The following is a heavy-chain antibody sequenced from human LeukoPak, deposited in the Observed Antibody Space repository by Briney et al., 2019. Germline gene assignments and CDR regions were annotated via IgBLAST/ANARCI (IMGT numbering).Heavy chain of an antibody. CDR1: GFTFSSYA. D-gene: IGHD3-10*01. V-gene: IGHV3-23*01. J-gene: IGHJ5*02. Sequence: GGSLRLSCAAAGFTFSSYAMSWVRQAPGKGLEWVSAISGSGGSTYYADSVKGRFTISRDNSKNTLYLQMNSLRAEDTAVYYCAKDRSEDTMVRGVIITDNWFDPWGQGTLVTVSS. CDR2: ISGSGGST. CDR3: AKDRSEDTMVRGVIITDNWFDP.